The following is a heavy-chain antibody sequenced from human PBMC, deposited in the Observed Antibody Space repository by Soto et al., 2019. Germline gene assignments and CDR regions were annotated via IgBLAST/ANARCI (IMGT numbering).Heavy chain of an antibody. J-gene: IGHJ2*01. V-gene: IGHV1-18*01. D-gene: IGHD3-3*01. Sequence: ASVKVSCKTSGYNFINFGISWVRQAPGQGLEWMGWINPYNGNANYVQNLQGRVTMTTDTSTSTAYMELRSLGSDDTAVYYCARVPPLQDYNLWSGYFDLWGRGTLVTVSS. CDR1: GYNFINFG. CDR2: INPYNGNA. CDR3: ARVPPLQDYNLWSGYFDL.